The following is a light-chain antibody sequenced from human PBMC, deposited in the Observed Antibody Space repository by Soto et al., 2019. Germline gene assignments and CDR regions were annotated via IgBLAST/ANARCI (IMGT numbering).Light chain of an antibody. CDR1: QGILDY. Sequence: DIQMTQSPSSLSASVGDRVNITCRASQGILDYVAWFQQKPGKAPRLLIFAASTLHSGVPSRFSGSGAGTDFTLTISSLQPEDAATYYCQKYNTAPQTFGQGTTVEIK. J-gene: IGKJ1*01. CDR2: AAS. CDR3: QKYNTAPQT. V-gene: IGKV1-27*01.